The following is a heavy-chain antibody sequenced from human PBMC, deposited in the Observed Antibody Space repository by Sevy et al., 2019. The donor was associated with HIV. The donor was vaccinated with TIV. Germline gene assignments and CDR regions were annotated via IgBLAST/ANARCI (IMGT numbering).Heavy chain of an antibody. Sequence: GGSLRLSCAASGFSFSWYWMSWVRQTPEKGLEWVANIKQDGREKNNVNSVKGGLTISRDNAKNSLYLQMNSLRVDDTAGYYCATKGGSRPKDAFDTWGQGTMVTVSS. CDR3: ATKGGSRPKDAFDT. CDR1: GFSFSWYW. D-gene: IGHD3-10*01. CDR2: IKQDGREK. V-gene: IGHV3-7*01. J-gene: IGHJ3*02.